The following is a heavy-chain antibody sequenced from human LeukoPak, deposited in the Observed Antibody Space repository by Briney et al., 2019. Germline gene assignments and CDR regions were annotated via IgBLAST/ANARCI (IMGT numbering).Heavy chain of an antibody. V-gene: IGHV1-2*02. CDR3: ATFPDYYDSSGYSY. D-gene: IGHD3-22*01. Sequence: ASVKVSCQASGYTFTGYYMHWVRQAPGQGLEWMGWINTNSGCTNYAQKFQGRVTMTRDTSISTAYMELSRLRSDDTAVYYCATFPDYYDSSGYSYWGQGTLVTVSS. CDR1: GYTFTGYY. J-gene: IGHJ4*02. CDR2: INTNSGCT.